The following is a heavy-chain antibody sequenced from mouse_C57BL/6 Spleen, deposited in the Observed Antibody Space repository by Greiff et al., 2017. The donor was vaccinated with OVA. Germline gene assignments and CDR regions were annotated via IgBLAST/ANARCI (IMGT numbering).Heavy chain of an antibody. CDR2: IHPNSGST. V-gene: IGHV1-64*01. CDR3: ARASSGYYFDY. Sequence: QVQLQQSGAELVKPGASVKLSCKASGYTFTSYWMHWVKQRPGQGLEWIGMIHPNSGSTNYNEKFKSKATLTVDKSSSTAYMQLSSLTSEDSAVYYCARASSGYYFDYWGQGTTLTVSS. D-gene: IGHD3-2*02. CDR1: GYTFTSYW. J-gene: IGHJ2*01.